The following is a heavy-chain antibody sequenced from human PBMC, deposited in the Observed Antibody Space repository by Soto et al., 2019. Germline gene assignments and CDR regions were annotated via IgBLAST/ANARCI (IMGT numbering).Heavy chain of an antibody. D-gene: IGHD3-22*01. V-gene: IGHV1-18*04. CDR2: ISAYNGNT. CDR3: ATGTPYYYDRGYYYGMDV. Sequence: GASVKVSCKASGYTFTSYGISWVRQAPGQGLEWMGWISAYNGNTNYAQKLQGRVTMTTDTSTSTAYMELRGLRSDDTAVYYCATGTPYYYDRGYYYGMDVWGQGTTVTVSS. J-gene: IGHJ6*02. CDR1: GYTFTSYG.